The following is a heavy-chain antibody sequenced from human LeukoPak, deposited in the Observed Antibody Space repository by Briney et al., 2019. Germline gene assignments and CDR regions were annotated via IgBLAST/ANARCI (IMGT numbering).Heavy chain of an antibody. V-gene: IGHV1-2*02. CDR3: AREIVSYRLVDYYYYYYMDV. CDR2: INPNSGGT. J-gene: IGHJ6*03. Sequence: GASVKVSCKASGYTFTGYYMHWVRQAPGQGLEWMGWINPNSGGTNYAQKLQGRVTMTTDTSTSTAYMELRSLRSDDTAVYYCAREIVSYRLVDYYYYYYMDVWGKGTTVTVSS. CDR1: GYTFTGYY. D-gene: IGHD2-8*02.